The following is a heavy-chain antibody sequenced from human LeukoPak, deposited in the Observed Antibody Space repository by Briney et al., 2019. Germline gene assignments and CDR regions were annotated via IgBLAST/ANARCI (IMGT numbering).Heavy chain of an antibody. V-gene: IGHV4-34*01. J-gene: IGHJ4*02. D-gene: IGHD1-26*01. Sequence: SETLSLTCAVYGGSFSGYYWSWIRQPPGKGLEWIGEINHSGSTYYNPSLKSRVTISVDTSKNQFSLKLSSVTAADTAVYYCASGHPELSSFDYWGQGTLVTVSS. CDR1: GGSFSGYY. CDR3: ASGHPELSSFDY. CDR2: INHSGST.